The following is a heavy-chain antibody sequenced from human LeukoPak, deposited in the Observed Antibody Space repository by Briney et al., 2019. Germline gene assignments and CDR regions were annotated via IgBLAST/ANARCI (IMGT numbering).Heavy chain of an antibody. CDR1: GGTFSSYA. CDR2: IIPIFGTA. J-gene: IGHJ6*03. D-gene: IGHD5-12*01. V-gene: IGHV1-69*13. Sequence: SVKVSCKASGGTFSSYAISWVRQAPGQGLEWMGGIIPIFGTANYAQKFQGRVTITADESTSTAYMELSSLRSEDTAVYYCAREGWGGFTDKNYYYYMGVWGKGTTVTVSS. CDR3: AREGWGGFTDKNYYYYMGV.